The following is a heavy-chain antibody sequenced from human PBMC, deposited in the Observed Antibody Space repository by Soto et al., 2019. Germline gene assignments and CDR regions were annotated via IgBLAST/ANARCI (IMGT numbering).Heavy chain of an antibody. Sequence: QVQLVESGGGWVKTGESLRLSCIGSGFFLSNNWMTWIRQATGKGLEWVSYISASGDYTIYADSMKGRFTISRDNARNSPGLQINSLTAEDTAVYYCARSSGWRQVGGYNYGLDVWGQGTTVIVSS. J-gene: IGHJ6*02. CDR2: ISASGDYT. V-gene: IGHV3-11*06. CDR3: ARSSGWRQVGGYNYGLDV. D-gene: IGHD2-15*01. CDR1: GFFLSNNW.